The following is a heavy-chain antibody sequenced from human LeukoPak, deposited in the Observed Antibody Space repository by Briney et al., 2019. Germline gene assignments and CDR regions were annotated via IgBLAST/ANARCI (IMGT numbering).Heavy chain of an antibody. CDR3: TTSTYSDAFYV. J-gene: IGHJ3*01. V-gene: IGHV3-15*01. Sequence: GGSLRLSCAASGFTFSSYTMNWVRQAPGEGLEWVGRVKSKTDGGTTDYAAPVKGRFTISRDDSKDTLYLQMNSLETEDTAVYYCTTSTYSDAFYVWGQGTMVTVSS. D-gene: IGHD2-21*01. CDR1: GFTFSSYT. CDR2: VKSKTDGGTT.